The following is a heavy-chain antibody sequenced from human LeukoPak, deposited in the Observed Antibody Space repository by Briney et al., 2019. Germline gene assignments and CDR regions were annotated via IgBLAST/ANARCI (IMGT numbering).Heavy chain of an antibody. V-gene: IGHV4-59*01. Sequence: SETLSLTCTVSGGSISSYYWSWIRQPPGKGLEWIGCIYYSGSTNYNPSLKSRVTISVDTSKNQFSLKLSSVTAADTAVYYCARSRFGELLANTWGQGTLVTVSS. D-gene: IGHD3-10*01. CDR2: IYYSGST. CDR3: ARSRFGELLANT. CDR1: GGSISSYY. J-gene: IGHJ5*02.